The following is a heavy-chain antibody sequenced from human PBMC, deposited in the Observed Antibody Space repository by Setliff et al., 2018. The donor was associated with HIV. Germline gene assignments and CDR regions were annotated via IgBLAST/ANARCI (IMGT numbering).Heavy chain of an antibody. J-gene: IGHJ4*02. D-gene: IGHD3-22*01. V-gene: IGHV1-69*13. Sequence: ASVKVSCKASGGTFSSYAISWVRQAPGQGLDWMGGIIPVFGTTNYAQKFQGRVTITAGESTSTAFMELSSLRSEDTAVYYCARGGVYYYDSSGWSMDYWVQGTLVTVSS. CDR2: IIPVFGTT. CDR1: GGTFSSYA. CDR3: ARGGVYYYDSSGWSMDY.